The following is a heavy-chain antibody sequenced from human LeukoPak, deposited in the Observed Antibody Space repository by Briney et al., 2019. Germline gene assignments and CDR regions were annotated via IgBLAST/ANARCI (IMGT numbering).Heavy chain of an antibody. CDR3: ASWRDDSSGTAFDY. CDR1: GFTFSSYA. J-gene: IGHJ4*02. D-gene: IGHD3-22*01. CDR2: ISYDGSNK. Sequence: GGSLRLSCAASGFTFSSYAMHWVRQAPGKGLEWVAVISYDGSNKYYADSVKGRFTISRDNSKNTLYLQMNSLRAEDTAVYYCASWRDDSSGTAFDYWGQGTLVTVSS. V-gene: IGHV3-30-3*01.